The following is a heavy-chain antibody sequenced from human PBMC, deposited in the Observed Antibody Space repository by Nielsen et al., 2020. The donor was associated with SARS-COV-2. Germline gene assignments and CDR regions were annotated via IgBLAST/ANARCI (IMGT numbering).Heavy chain of an antibody. CDR3: ASEGMDV. Sequence: GESLKISSAASGFTVSSNYMSWVRQAPGKGLEWVSVIYSGGSTYYADSVKGRFTIPRDNSKNTLYLQMNSLRAEDTAVYYCASEGMDVWGQGTTVTVSS. V-gene: IGHV3-53*01. CDR2: IYSGGST. J-gene: IGHJ6*02. CDR1: GFTVSSNY.